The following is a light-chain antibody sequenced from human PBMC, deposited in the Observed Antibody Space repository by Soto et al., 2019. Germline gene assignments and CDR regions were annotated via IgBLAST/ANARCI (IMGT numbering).Light chain of an antibody. CDR3: QQYENYPFT. Sequence: DIQMTQSPSTLSASVGDSAAITCRTSQSIRSWLAWYQQKPGKAPKVLIYKASSLESGIPARFSGSGSGTEFTLTISSLQPDDFATYYCQQYENYPFTFGGGTKVEIK. CDR2: KAS. CDR1: QSIRSW. J-gene: IGKJ4*01. V-gene: IGKV1-5*03.